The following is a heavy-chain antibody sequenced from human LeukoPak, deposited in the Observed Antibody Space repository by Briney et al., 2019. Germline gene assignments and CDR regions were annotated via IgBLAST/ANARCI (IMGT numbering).Heavy chain of an antibody. CDR3: ARGPYCGGDCYSADY. CDR1: GGSISSGGYY. V-gene: IGHV4-31*03. D-gene: IGHD2-21*02. J-gene: IGHJ4*02. Sequence: PSQTLSLTCTVSGGSISSGGYYWSWIRQHPGKGLEWIGYIYYSGSTYYIPSLKSRVTISVDTSKNQFSLKLSSVTAADTAVYYCARGPYCGGDCYSADYWGQGTLVTVSS. CDR2: IYYSGST.